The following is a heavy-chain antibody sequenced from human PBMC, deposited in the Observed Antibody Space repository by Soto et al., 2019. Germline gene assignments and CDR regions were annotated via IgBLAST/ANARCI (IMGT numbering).Heavy chain of an antibody. Sequence: GSGPTLVNPTQSLRLTCTFSGFSLSTSGVGVGWIRQPPGKALEWLALIYWDDDKRYSPSLKSRLTITKDTSKNQVVLTMTNMDPMDTATYYCAHRRGGGSCYPDWGQGTLVTVSS. CDR1: GFSLSTSGVG. CDR2: IYWDDDK. D-gene: IGHD2-15*01. V-gene: IGHV2-5*02. CDR3: AHRRGGGSCYPD. J-gene: IGHJ4*02.